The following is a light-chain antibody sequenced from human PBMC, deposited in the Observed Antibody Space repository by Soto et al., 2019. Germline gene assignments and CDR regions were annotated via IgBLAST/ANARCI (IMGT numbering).Light chain of an antibody. CDR1: SSNIGTNT. V-gene: IGLV1-44*01. Sequence: QSVLTQPPSASGTPGQRVTISCSGSSSNIGTNTVNWYRQLPGSAPKFLIYSNNQRPSGVPDRFSGSKSGTSASLAISGLQPDDEADYYCAAWDGSLNGVLFGGGTKVTVL. J-gene: IGLJ2*01. CDR3: AAWDGSLNGVL. CDR2: SNN.